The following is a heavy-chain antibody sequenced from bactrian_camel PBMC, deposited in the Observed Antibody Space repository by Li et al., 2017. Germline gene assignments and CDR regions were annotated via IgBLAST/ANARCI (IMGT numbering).Heavy chain of an antibody. D-gene: IGHD6*01. J-gene: IGHJ6*01. Sequence: DVQLVESGGGSVQAEGSLRLSCVGSGITYRGPCMGWFRQAPGKEREGVASIDGGGGVTYYAESVKGRFTISRDNSKNTVYLQMNGVNPEDTAMYYCATDRLYGGTWFVDSSWRSWGRGTQVTVS. CDR2: IDGGGGVT. CDR1: GITYRGPC. V-gene: IGHV3S40*01. CDR3: ATDRLYGGTWFVDSSWRS.